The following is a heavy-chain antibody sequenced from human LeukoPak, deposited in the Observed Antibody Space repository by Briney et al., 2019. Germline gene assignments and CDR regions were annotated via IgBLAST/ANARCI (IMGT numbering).Heavy chain of an antibody. J-gene: IGHJ4*02. CDR1: GGTFSSYA. V-gene: IGHV1-69*13. D-gene: IGHD3-22*01. CDR2: IIPIFGTA. CDR3: ARGYYDSSGYYGFDY. Sequence: ASVKVSCKASGGTFSSYAISWVRQAPGQGLEWMGGIIPIFGTANYAQKFQGRVTITPDESTSTAYMELSSLRSEDTAVYYCARGYYDSSGYYGFDYWGQGTLVTVSS.